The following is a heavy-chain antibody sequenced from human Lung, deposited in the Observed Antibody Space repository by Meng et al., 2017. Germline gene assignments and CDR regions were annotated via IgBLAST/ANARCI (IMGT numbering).Heavy chain of an antibody. CDR2: INAGNGNT. CDR1: GYTFSTYT. D-gene: IGHD5-18*01. CDR3: AGDAAMVKGGDY. Sequence: QLVQSGAEVKTPGASVKVSCKASGYTFSTYTMHWVRQAPGQRLEWMGWINAGNGNTKFSQKFQGRVTITRDTSASTAYMELSSLRSEDTAVYYCAGDAAMVKGGDYWGQGTLVTVSS. J-gene: IGHJ4*02. V-gene: IGHV1-3*01.